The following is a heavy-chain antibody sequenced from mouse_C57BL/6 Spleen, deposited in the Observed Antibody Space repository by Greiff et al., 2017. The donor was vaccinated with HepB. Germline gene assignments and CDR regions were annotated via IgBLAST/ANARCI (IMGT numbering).Heavy chain of an antibody. CDR3: SRAGGDYGRTFDY. Sequence: QVQLKQPGAELVMPGASVKLSCKASGYTFTGYWMHWVKQRPGHGLEWIGEIDPSDCYTNYNQKFKGKATVTVDKSSSTAYMQLSSLTSEDAAVYYYSRAGGDYGRTFDYWGQGTTLTVSA. D-gene: IGHD1-1*01. CDR2: IDPSDCYT. CDR1: GYTFTGYW. V-gene: IGHV1-69*01. J-gene: IGHJ2*01.